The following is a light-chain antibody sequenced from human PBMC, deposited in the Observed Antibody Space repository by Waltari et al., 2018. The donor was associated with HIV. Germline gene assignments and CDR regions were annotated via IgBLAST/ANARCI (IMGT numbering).Light chain of an antibody. CDR2: KDS. Sequence: YKLTQPPSVSVPPGQMARITSSGHAFPNQYPSWSQQKPGQAPVLVIYKDSERPSGIPERFSGSSSGTTVTLTISGVQAEDEADYCCQSADSSGTYLYVFGTGTKVTVL. V-gene: IGLV3-25*03. CDR3: QSADSSGTYLYV. J-gene: IGLJ1*01. CDR1: AFPNQY.